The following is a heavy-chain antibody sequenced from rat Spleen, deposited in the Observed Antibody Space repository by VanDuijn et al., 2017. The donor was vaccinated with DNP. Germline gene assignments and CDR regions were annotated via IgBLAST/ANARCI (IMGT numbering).Heavy chain of an antibody. Sequence: QVHLRESGPVLVQPSQPLSLTCTVAGFSLTSYNVNWVRQPPGKGLEWMGVIWKNGATRYNSALKSRLSFSKATSKSQVFLKLNRLQTEDTATYYCARDLIIRDTTSAMDAWGQGTSVTVSS. CDR1: GFSLTSYN. V-gene: IGHV2-41*01. CDR3: ARDLIIRDTTSAMDA. CDR2: IWKNGAT. D-gene: IGHD4-3*01. J-gene: IGHJ4*01.